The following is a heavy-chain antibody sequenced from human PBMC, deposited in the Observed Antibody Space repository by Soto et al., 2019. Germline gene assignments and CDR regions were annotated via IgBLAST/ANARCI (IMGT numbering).Heavy chain of an antibody. J-gene: IGHJ6*02. CDR3: ARGGVDTAMVRMSEHYYGMDV. CDR2: IIPIFGTA. D-gene: IGHD5-18*01. V-gene: IGHV1-69*13. CDR1: GGTFSSYA. Sequence: SVKVACKASGGTFSSYAISWVRQAPGQGLEWMGGIIPIFGTANYAQKFQGRVTITADESTSTAYMELSSLRSEDTAVYYCARGGVDTAMVRMSEHYYGMDVWG.